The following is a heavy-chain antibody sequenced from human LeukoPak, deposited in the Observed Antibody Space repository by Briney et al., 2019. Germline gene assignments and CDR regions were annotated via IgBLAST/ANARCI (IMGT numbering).Heavy chain of an antibody. CDR2: MNPNSGNT. Sequence: ASLSASSEPSGYTFTSYDITTVPQATGQGVEWMGWMNPNSGNTGYTQTFQSRVTMSRDTSISTAYMKLSSLRSEDTAVYYCARPYDSSGYYYSDAFDIRGQGTMVTVSS. CDR3: ARPYDSSGYYYSDAFDI. CDR1: GYTFTSYD. D-gene: IGHD3-22*01. J-gene: IGHJ3*02. V-gene: IGHV1-8*01.